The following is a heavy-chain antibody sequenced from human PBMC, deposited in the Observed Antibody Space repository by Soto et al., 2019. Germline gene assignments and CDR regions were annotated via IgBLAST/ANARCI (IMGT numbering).Heavy chain of an antibody. D-gene: IGHD3-10*01. Sequence: SVKVSCKASGGTFSRYAISWVRQAPGQGLEWMGGIIPIFDTANYAQKFQGRVTITADESTSTANMGLSSQRSEDTAVYYCGRETENRLDYGSGEMYYYDDIVVWGQATTVTVS. V-gene: IGHV1-69*13. CDR2: IIPIFDTA. CDR3: GRETENRLDYGSGEMYYYDDIVV. J-gene: IGHJ6*02. CDR1: GGTFSRYA.